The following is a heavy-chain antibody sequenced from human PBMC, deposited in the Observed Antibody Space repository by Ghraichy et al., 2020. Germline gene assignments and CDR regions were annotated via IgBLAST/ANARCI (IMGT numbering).Heavy chain of an antibody. D-gene: IGHD3-22*01. Sequence: ASVKVSCKASGYTFTSYGISWVRQAPGQGLEWMGWISAYNGNTNYAQKLQGRVTMTTDTSTSTAYMELRSLRSDDTAVYYCARDGYDSSGYYYGVFDIWGQGTMVTVSS. J-gene: IGHJ3*02. CDR1: GYTFTSYG. CDR3: ARDGYDSSGYYYGVFDI. CDR2: ISAYNGNT. V-gene: IGHV1-18*01.